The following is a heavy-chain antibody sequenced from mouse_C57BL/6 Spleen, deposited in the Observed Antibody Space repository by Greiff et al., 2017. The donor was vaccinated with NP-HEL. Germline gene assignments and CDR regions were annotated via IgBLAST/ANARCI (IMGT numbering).Heavy chain of an antibody. V-gene: IGHV14-2*01. CDR2: IDPEDGET. Sequence: VQLQQSGAELVKPGASVKLSCTASGFNIKDYYMPWVKQRTEQGLEWIGRIDPEDGETKYAPQFQGKATITADTSSNTAYLHLRSLTSAHSAVYYGARGSSYGYAMDYWGQGTSGTVSS. D-gene: IGHD1-1*01. CDR3: ARGSSYGYAMDY. CDR1: GFNIKDYY. J-gene: IGHJ4*01.